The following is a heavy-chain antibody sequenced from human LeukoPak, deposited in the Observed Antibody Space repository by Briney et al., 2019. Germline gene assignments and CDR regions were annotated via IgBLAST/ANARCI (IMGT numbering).Heavy chain of an antibody. V-gene: IGHV3-30-3*01. J-gene: IGHJ4*02. CDR3: ARAQYSSSSELGDY. D-gene: IGHD6-6*01. CDR2: ISYDGSNK. CDR1: GFTFSSYA. Sequence: GRSLRLSCAASGFTFSSYAMHWVRQAPGKGLEWVAVISYDGSNKYYADSVKGRLTISRDNSKNTLYLQMNSLRAEDTAVYYCARAQYSSSSELGDYWGQGTLVTVSS.